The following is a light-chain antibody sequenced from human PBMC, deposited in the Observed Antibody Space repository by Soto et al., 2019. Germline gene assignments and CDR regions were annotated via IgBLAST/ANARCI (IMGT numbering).Light chain of an antibody. CDR3: ATWDDSLNAVV. Sequence: QPVLTQPPSASGTPGQRVTISCSGSSSNIGSNTVNWYQQLPGTAPNLLIYSDNQRPSGVPDRFSGSTSGTSASLAISGLQSEDEADYYCATWDDSLNAVVFGGGTKLTVL. J-gene: IGLJ2*01. CDR2: SDN. V-gene: IGLV1-44*01. CDR1: SSNIGSNT.